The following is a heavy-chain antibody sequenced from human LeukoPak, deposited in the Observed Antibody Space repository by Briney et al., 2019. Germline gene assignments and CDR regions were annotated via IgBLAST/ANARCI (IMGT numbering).Heavy chain of an antibody. CDR3: ARGGVDGDYIVSWFDP. D-gene: IGHD4-17*01. CDR1: GYTFTGYY. Sequence: RASVKVSCKASGYTFTGYYMHWVRQAPGQGLEWMGWINPNSGGTNYAQKFQGRGTMTRDTSISTAYMELSRLRSDDTAVYYCARGGVDGDYIVSWFDPWGQGTLVTVSS. V-gene: IGHV1-2*02. CDR2: INPNSGGT. J-gene: IGHJ5*02.